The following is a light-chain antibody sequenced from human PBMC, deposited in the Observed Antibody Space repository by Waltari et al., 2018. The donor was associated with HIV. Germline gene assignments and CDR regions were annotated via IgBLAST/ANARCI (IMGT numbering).Light chain of an antibody. Sequence: DVQMTQSPLSLSASVGDRVTITCRASHHIRNFLAWFQQKAGKAPKSLIYDPVTLQNGVPSRFSGSGSGTDFTLTISSLQAEDFGTYYCQQYGDYPPTFGQGTKVEI. CDR2: DPV. CDR1: HHIRNF. J-gene: IGKJ1*01. CDR3: QQYGDYPPT. V-gene: IGKV1-16*01.